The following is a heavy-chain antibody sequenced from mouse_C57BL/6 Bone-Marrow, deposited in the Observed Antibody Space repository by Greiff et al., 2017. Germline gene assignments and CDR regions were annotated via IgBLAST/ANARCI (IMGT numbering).Heavy chain of an antibody. V-gene: IGHV1-63*01. CDR1: GYTFTNYW. CDR3: ARSRANWEGWFAY. Sequence: QVHVKQSGAELVRPGTSVKMSCKASGYTFTNYWIGWAKQRPGHGLEWIGDIYPGGGYTNYNEKFKGKATLTADKSSSTAYMQFSSLTSEDSAIYYCARSRANWEGWFAYWGQGTLVTVSA. J-gene: IGHJ3*01. D-gene: IGHD4-1*01. CDR2: IYPGGGYT.